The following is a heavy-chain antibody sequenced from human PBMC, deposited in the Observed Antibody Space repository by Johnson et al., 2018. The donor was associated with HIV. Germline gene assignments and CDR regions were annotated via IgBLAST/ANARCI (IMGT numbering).Heavy chain of an antibody. V-gene: IGHV3-15*01. Sequence: EVHLVESGGRVVRRGGSLRLSCYDYGMGWVRQVPGKGLEWVGRIKRQIEAEATDYAAPVKGRFTISRDDSKNTLFLQMSSLKTDDTAVYYCTTAIVIDAFDIWGQGTMVTVSS. CDR1: G. J-gene: IGHJ3*02. D-gene: IGHD3-16*02. CDR3: TTAIVIDAFDI. CDR2: IKRQIEAEAT.